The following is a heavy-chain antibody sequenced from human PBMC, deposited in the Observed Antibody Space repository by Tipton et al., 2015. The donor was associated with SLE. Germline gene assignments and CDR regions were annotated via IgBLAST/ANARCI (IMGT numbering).Heavy chain of an antibody. D-gene: IGHD5-18*01. CDR3: AKAKRGYSLTYFDF. CDR1: GFSFSGYA. V-gene: IGHV3-23*01. CDR2: ISGSGATP. Sequence: GSLRLSCAASGFSFSGYAMNWVRQAPRQGLEWVSGISGSGATPYYADSVKGRFTISRDNSNNTVYLQMNNLRAEDTAIYFCAKAKRGYSLTYFDFWGQGTLVTVSS. J-gene: IGHJ4*02.